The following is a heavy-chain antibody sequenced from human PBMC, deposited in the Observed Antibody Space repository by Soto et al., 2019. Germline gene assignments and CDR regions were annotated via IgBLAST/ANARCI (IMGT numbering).Heavy chain of an antibody. V-gene: IGHV4-30-2*01. D-gene: IGHD6-13*01. CDR1: GGSISSGGYS. Sequence: SETLSLTCAVSGGSISSGGYSWSWIRQPPGKGLEWIGYIYHSGSTYYNPSLKSRVTISVDRSKNQFSLKLSPVTAADTAVYYCARGFIGSSSWYDSDYYFDYWGQGTLVTVSS. CDR2: IYHSGST. J-gene: IGHJ4*02. CDR3: ARGFIGSSSWYDSDYYFDY.